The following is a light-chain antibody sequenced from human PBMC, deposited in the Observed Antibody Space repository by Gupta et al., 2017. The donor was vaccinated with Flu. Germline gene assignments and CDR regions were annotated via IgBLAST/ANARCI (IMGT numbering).Light chain of an antibody. V-gene: IGKV1-33*01. Sequence: DIQMTQSPTSLSAYVGDRVAITCQANEDISNYLNWYQQKPGKAPKLLIYEASTLETGVPSRFSGTGSGLEFTLTINNLQAEDTATYFCQQFDDGPHISFGPGTKVDV. CDR1: EDISNY. CDR3: QQFDDGPHIS. CDR2: EAS. J-gene: IGKJ3*01.